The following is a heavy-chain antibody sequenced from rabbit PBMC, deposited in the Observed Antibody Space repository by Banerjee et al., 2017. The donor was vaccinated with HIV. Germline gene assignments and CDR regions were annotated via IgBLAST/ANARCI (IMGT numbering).Heavy chain of an antibody. D-gene: IGHD6-1*01. J-gene: IGHJ2*01. CDR3: ARGPAYVGYYFDP. CDR1: GVTISSSYY. V-gene: IGHV1S40*01. Sequence: QSLEESGGDLVKPGASLTLTCTASGVTISSSYYMCWVRQAPGKGLEWIACIYGGSSGSNNYASWATGRFTISKTSSTTVTLQMTSLTAADTATYFCARGPAYVGYYFDPWGPGTLVTVS. CDR2: IYGGSSGSN.